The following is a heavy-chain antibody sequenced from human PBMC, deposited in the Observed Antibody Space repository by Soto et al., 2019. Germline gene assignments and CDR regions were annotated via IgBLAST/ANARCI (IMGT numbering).Heavy chain of an antibody. Sequence: QVQLVESGGGVSQPGRSLTLSCAACGCTGRNYGMHWVRQATGKGLEWVAFISYDGTNKFYAVSVKGRFNISRDNSKNTMYLRMNILGTEDTAVDSWARRDAVDINGQGTMVTVSS. J-gene: IGHJ3*02. CDR2: ISYDGTNK. V-gene: IGHV3-30*03. CDR3: ARRDAVDI. CDR1: GCTGRNYG.